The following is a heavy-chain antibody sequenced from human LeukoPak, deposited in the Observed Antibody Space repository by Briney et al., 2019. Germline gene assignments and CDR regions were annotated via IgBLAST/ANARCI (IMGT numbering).Heavy chain of an antibody. D-gene: IGHD1/OR15-1a*01. CDR1: GFTFSDYY. CDR3: AKGTKPVMTIPDY. V-gene: IGHV3-11*01. Sequence: GGSLRLSCAASGFTFSDYYMSWIRQAPGKGLEWVSYISSSGSTIYYADSVKGRFTISRDNARNPLYLQMNSLRAEDTAMYYCAKGTKPVMTIPDYWGQGILVTVSS. CDR2: ISSSGSTI. J-gene: IGHJ4*02.